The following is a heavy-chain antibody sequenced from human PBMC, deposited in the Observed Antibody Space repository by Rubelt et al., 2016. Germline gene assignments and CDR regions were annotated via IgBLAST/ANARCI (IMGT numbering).Heavy chain of an antibody. Sequence: EVQLVESGGGLVQPGGSLRLSCAASGLTFSNYWMNWVRQAPGKGLEWVANIKPDGSDKYFVDSVQGRFTISRDNAKNSVYLQMDSLGADDTAIYFCMSGAGYWGQGTLVTVSS. CDR3: MSGAGY. CDR1: GLTFSNYW. CDR2: IKPDGSDK. D-gene: IGHD3-16*01. V-gene: IGHV3-7*01. J-gene: IGHJ4*02.